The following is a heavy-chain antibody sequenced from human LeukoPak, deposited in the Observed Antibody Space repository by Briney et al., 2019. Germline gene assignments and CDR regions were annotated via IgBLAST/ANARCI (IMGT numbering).Heavy chain of an antibody. V-gene: IGHV1-2*02. D-gene: IGHD5-18*01. J-gene: IGHJ6*02. CDR2: INPNSGGT. Sequence: ASVKVSCKASGYTFTGYYMHWVRQAPGQGLEWMGWINPNSGGTNYAQKLQGRVTMTTDTSTSTAYMELRSLRSDDTAVYYCARRGYSYGPDLYYYYYGMDVWGQGTTVTVSS. CDR1: GYTFTGYY. CDR3: ARRGYSYGPDLYYYYYGMDV.